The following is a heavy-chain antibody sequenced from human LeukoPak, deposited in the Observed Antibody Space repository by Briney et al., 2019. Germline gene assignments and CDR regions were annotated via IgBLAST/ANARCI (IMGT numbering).Heavy chain of an antibody. J-gene: IGHJ4*02. V-gene: IGHV3-21*01. D-gene: IGHD2-2*01. Sequence: GGSLRLSCAASGFTFSTYSMNWVRQAPGKGLEWVSSISSSNNYIYYADSVKGRFTVSRDNAKNSLYLQMNSLGAEDTAVYYCARRYCGSTSCQPLDSWGQGTLVTVSS. CDR3: ARRYCGSTSCQPLDS. CDR1: GFTFSTYS. CDR2: ISSSNNYI.